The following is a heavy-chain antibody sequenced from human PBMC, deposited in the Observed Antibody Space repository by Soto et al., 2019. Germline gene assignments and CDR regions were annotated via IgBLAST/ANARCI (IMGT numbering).Heavy chain of an antibody. CDR2: ISGSGGST. D-gene: IGHD5-12*01. CDR3: ATTIEMATNYAEYFQH. V-gene: IGHV3-23*01. J-gene: IGHJ1*01. CDR1: GFTFSSYA. Sequence: PGGSLRLSCAASGFTFSSYAMSWVRQAPGKGLEWVSAISGSGGSTYYADSVKGRFTISRDNSKNTLYLQMNSLRAEDTAVYYCATTIEMATNYAEYFQHWGQGTLVTVSS.